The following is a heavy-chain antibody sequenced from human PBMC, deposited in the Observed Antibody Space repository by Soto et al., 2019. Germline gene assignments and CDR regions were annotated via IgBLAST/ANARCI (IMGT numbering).Heavy chain of an antibody. CDR3: ARYTYDYSNY. CDR1: GGSFSGYY. J-gene: IGHJ4*02. D-gene: IGHD4-4*01. Sequence: SETLSLTCAVYGGSFSGYYWTWIRQPPGKGLEWIGYIYYSGSTNYNPSLKSRVTISVDTSKNQFSLKLSSVTAADTAVYYCARYTYDYSNYGGQGTLVTVSS. V-gene: IGHV4-59*08. CDR2: IYYSGST.